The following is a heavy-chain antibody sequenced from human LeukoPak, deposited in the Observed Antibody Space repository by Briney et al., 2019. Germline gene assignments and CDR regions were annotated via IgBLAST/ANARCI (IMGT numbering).Heavy chain of an antibody. J-gene: IGHJ5*02. CDR1: GFTFGDYA. CDR3: SSYSLAAKFDP. CDR2: IRSKAYGGTT. Sequence: GGSLRLSCTASGFTFGDYAMSRFRQAPGKGLEWVGFIRSKAYGGTTEYAASVKGRFNISRDDSKSIAYLQMNSLKTEDTAVYYCSSYSLAAKFDPWGQGTLVTVSS. V-gene: IGHV3-49*03. D-gene: IGHD2-21*01.